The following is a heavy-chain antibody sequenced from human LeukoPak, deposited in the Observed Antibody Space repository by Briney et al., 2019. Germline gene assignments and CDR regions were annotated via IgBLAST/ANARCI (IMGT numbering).Heavy chain of an antibody. CDR1: GFTFSSYE. Sequence: GGSLRLSCAASGFTFSSYEMNWDRQAAGKGLEWVSYISSSGSTIYYADSVKGRFTISRDNAKNSLYLQMNSLRAEDTALYYCARDRGNGFNSYFFDYWGQGTLVTVSS. D-gene: IGHD5-24*01. V-gene: IGHV3-48*03. CDR2: ISSSGSTI. CDR3: ARDRGNGFNSYFFDY. J-gene: IGHJ4*02.